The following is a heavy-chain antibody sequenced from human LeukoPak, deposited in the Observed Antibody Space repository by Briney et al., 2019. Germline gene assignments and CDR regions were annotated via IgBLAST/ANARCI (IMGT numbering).Heavy chain of an antibody. J-gene: IGHJ3*02. CDR2: ISYDGSNK. V-gene: IGHV3-30*04. Sequence: GGSLRLSCAASGFTFSSYAMHWVRQAPGKGLEWVAVISYDGSNKYYADSVKGRFTISRDNSKNTLYLQMNSLRAEDTALYYCARNLDTAMVTPAFDIWGQGTMVTVSS. D-gene: IGHD5-18*01. CDR3: ARNLDTAMVTPAFDI. CDR1: GFTFSSYA.